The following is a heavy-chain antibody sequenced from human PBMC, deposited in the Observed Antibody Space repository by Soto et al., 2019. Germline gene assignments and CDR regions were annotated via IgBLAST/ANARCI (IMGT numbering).Heavy chain of an antibody. Sequence: PSETLSLTCTVSGGSISSGGYYWSWIRQHPGKGLEWIGYIYYSGSTYYNPSLKSRVTISVDTSKNQFSLKLSSVTAADTAVYYCARDCSYHDSRGVLHDAFDIWGQGTMVTVSS. CDR2: IYYSGST. CDR3: ARDCSYHDSRGVLHDAFDI. V-gene: IGHV4-31*03. CDR1: GGSISSGGYY. J-gene: IGHJ3*02. D-gene: IGHD3-22*01.